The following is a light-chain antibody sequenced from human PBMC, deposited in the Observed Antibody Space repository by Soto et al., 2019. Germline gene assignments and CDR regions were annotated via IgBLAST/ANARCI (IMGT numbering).Light chain of an antibody. J-gene: IGLJ1*01. CDR1: SSDVGGYNY. CDR3: SSYTSSSIDYV. V-gene: IGLV2-14*01. CDR2: EVS. Sequence: QSALTQPASVSGSPGQSITISCTGTSSDVGGYNYVSWYQQHPGKAPKLMIYEVSNRPSGVSNRFSGSKSGNTASLTISGLQAEDEVDYYCSSYTSSSIDYVFGTGIKLTVL.